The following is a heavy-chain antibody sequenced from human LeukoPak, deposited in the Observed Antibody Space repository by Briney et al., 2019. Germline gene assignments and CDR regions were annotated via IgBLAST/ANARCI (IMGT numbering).Heavy chain of an antibody. CDR2: INHSGST. V-gene: IGHV4-34*01. J-gene: IGHJ4*02. Sequence: SETLSLTCAVYGGSFSGYYWSWIRQPPGKGLGWIGEINHSGSTNYNPSLKSRVTISVDTSKNQFSLKLSSVTAADTAVYYCARAPRSGGSCYFDYWGQGTLVTVSS. CDR1: GGSFSGYY. D-gene: IGHD2-15*01. CDR3: ARAPRSGGSCYFDY.